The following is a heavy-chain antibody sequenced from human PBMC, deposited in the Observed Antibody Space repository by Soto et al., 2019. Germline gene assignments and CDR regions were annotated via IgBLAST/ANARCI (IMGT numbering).Heavy chain of an antibody. Sequence: QVQLVQSGAEVKKPGASVKVSCKASGYTFTSYDINWVRQATGQGLEWMGWMNPNSGNTGYAQKFQGRVTMTRNTSISTAYMELSSLRSEDTAVYYCARVRSQLRYFDWLFPSDYYYYMDVWGKGTTATVSS. CDR2: MNPNSGNT. D-gene: IGHD3-9*01. CDR3: ARVRSQLRYFDWLFPSDYYYYMDV. J-gene: IGHJ6*03. CDR1: GYTFTSYD. V-gene: IGHV1-8*01.